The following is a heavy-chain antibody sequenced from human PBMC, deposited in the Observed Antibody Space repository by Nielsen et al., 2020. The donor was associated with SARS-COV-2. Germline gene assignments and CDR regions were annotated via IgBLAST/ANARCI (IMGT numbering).Heavy chain of an antibody. CDR1: GYRFTSYW. CDR3: ARLQSSTGGGMDV. D-gene: IGHD6-13*01. J-gene: IGHJ6*02. V-gene: IGHV5-51*01. Sequence: GESLKISCEASGYRFTSYWIAWVRQMPGKGLEWMGVVYPGDSDTRYSPSFQGQVIISFDKSITTAYLQWNSLQASDSAMYYCARLQSSTGGGMDVWGQETAVTVSS. CDR2: VYPGDSDT.